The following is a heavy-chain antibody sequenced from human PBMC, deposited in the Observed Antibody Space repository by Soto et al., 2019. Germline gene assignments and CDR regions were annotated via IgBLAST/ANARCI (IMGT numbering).Heavy chain of an antibody. D-gene: IGHD1-26*01. CDR3: ARASGGGVGTTSY. CDR2: ISAYNGKI. CDR1: GYTFSNYG. J-gene: IGHJ4*02. Sequence: QVQLVQSGAEVKKPGASAKVSCKASGYTFSNYGINWMRQVPGQGLEWMGWISAYNGKINYAQRFRGRVSLTTDTSTNTAYMELTSLRSDDTAVYYCARASGGGVGTTSYWGQGTLITVSS. V-gene: IGHV1-18*01.